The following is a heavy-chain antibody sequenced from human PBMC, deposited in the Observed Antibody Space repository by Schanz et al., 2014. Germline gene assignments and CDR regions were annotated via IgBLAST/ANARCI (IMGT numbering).Heavy chain of an antibody. CDR3: ARSAGRDFWSGYYTRFDY. D-gene: IGHD3-3*01. V-gene: IGHV1-18*01. CDR2: ISAYNGNT. Sequence: QVQLVQSGAEVKKPGASVRVSCKASGYTFTTYAMSWVRQAPGQGLEWMGWISAYNGNTKYPQKLQGRVTMTTDTSTSTVYMELRSLRSDDTAVYYCARSAGRDFWSGYYTRFDYWGQGTLVTDSS. CDR1: GYTFTTYA. J-gene: IGHJ4*02.